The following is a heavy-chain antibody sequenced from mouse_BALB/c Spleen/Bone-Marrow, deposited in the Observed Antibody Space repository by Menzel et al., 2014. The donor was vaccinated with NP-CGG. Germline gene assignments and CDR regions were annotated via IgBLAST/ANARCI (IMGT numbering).Heavy chain of an antibody. CDR3: TRSNYGYWYFDV. Sequence: QVQLKDSGAELVKPGASVKLSCKASGYSFTNYYMYWVKRRPGQGLERIGEINPSNGGTNSNEKFKNKATLTVDKSSSTAYMQLSSLTSEDSAVYYCTRSNYGYWYFDVWGAGTTVTVSS. V-gene: IGHV1S81*02. CDR1: GYSFTNYY. CDR2: INPSNGGT. D-gene: IGHD1-1*01. J-gene: IGHJ1*01.